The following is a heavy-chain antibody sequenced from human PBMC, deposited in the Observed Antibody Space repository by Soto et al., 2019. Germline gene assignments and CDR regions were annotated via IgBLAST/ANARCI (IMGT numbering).Heavy chain of an antibody. CDR1: GYTLTELS. J-gene: IGHJ4*02. V-gene: IGHV1-24*01. CDR2: FDPEDGET. CDR3: ATDFSSGYYSYLDY. Sequence: GASVKVSCKVSGYTLTELSMHWVRQAPGKGLEWMGGFDPEDGETIYAQKFQGRVTMTEDTSTDTAYMELSSLRSEDTAVYYCATDFSSGYYSYLDYWGQGTLVTVSS. D-gene: IGHD3-22*01.